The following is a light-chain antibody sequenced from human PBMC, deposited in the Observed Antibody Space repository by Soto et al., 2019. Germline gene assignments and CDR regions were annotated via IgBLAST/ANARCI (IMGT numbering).Light chain of an antibody. CDR3: SSYAGSHNWV. CDR2: EVS. Sequence: QSALTQPPSASGSPGQSVTISCTGSSSDVGGYNFVSWFQQHPGKAPKLMIYEVSKWPSGVPDRFSGSKSGNTASLTVSGLQAEDEADYYCSSYAGSHNWVFGGETKVTVL. J-gene: IGLJ3*02. V-gene: IGLV2-8*01. CDR1: SSDVGGYNF.